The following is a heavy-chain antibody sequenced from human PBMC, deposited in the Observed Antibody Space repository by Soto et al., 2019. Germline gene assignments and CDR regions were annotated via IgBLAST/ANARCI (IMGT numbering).Heavy chain of an antibody. D-gene: IGHD2-15*01. V-gene: IGHV4-30-4*01. J-gene: IGHJ6*02. CDR1: GGSISSGDYY. CDR2: INYSGST. Sequence: TLSLTCTVSGGSISSGDYYWSWIRQPPGKGLEWIGYINYSGSTYYNPSLKSRVTISVDTSKNQFSLKLSSVTAADTAVYYCARGPIVVVVAATSMDVWGQGTTVTVSS. CDR3: ARGPIVVVVAATSMDV.